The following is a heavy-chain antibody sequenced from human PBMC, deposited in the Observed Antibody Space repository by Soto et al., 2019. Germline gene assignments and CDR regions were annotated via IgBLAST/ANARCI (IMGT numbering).Heavy chain of an antibody. V-gene: IGHV3-15*07. J-gene: IGHJ4*02. D-gene: IGHD6-19*01. CDR2: IKSETDGGTI. CDR3: TPLALKYNSDWYPLSD. CDR1: GFTFSNVW. Sequence: EVQLVESGGGLVKPGGSLRLSCAGSGFTFSNVWMNWVRQAPGKGLEWVGRIKSETDGGTIDYAAPVKGRFTISSDDSNNTLSLQMNSLTAEDTATYYCTPLALKYNSDWYPLSDWGQGTRVTVSS.